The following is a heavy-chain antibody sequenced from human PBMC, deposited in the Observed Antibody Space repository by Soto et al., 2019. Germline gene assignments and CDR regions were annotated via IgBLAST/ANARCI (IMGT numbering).Heavy chain of an antibody. J-gene: IGHJ5*02. CDR3: ARSIADEPIYNWFDP. CDR1: GGTFSSYA. V-gene: IGHV1-69*13. Sequence: GASVKVSCKASGGTFSSYAISWVRQAPGQGLEWMGGIIPIFGTANYAQKFQGRVTITADESTSTAYMELSSLRSEDTAVYYCARSIADEPIYNWFDPWGQGTLVTVSS. CDR2: IIPIFGTA. D-gene: IGHD6-6*01.